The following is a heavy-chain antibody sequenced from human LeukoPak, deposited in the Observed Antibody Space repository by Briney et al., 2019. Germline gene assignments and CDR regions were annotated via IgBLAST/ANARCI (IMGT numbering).Heavy chain of an antibody. CDR3: ARDSSGWYYFDY. D-gene: IGHD6-19*01. V-gene: IGHV3-30-3*01. Sequence: GGSLRLSCAASGFTFSSYAMHWVRQAPGKGLDWVAVIPYDGINKYYADSVKGRITISRDNAKNSLYLQMNSLRAEDTAVYYCARDSSGWYYFDYWGQGILVTVSS. CDR2: IPYDGINK. CDR1: GFTFSSYA. J-gene: IGHJ4*02.